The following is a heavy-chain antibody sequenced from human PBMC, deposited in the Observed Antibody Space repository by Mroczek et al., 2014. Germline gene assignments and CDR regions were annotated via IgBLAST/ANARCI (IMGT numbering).Heavy chain of an antibody. CDR2: ISYDGSNK. V-gene: IGHV3-30-3*01. D-gene: IGHD2-15*01. CDR1: GFTFSSYA. Sequence: ESGGGVVQPGRSLRLSCAASGFTFSSYAMHWVRQAPGKGLEWVAVISYDGSNKYYADSVKGRFTISRDNSKNTLYLQMNSLRAEDTAVYYCARDAFPRSGGSGRWFDPWGQGTLVTVSS. CDR3: ARDAFPRSGGSGRWFDP. J-gene: IGHJ5*02.